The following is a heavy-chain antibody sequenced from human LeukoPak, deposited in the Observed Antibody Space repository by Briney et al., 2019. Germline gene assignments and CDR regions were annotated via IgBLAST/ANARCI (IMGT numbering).Heavy chain of an antibody. CDR3: ARDSDASSLADP. CDR1: GYIFTGYY. J-gene: IGHJ5*02. CDR2: INPNSGGT. Sequence: ASVKVSCKASGYIFTGYYMYWVRQAPGQGLEWMGWINPNSGGTNYAQKFHDRVTMTRDTSISTAFMELSSLRSDDTAVYYCARDSDASSLADPWGQGTLVTVSS. D-gene: IGHD6-6*01. V-gene: IGHV1-2*02.